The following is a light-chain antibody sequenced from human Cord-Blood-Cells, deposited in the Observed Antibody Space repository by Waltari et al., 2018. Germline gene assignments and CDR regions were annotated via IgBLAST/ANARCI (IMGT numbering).Light chain of an antibody. J-gene: IGLJ2*01. Sequence: QSALTQPRSVSGSPGQSFTISCTGTSSDVGGYNYVSWYQQHPGKAPKLMIYDVSKRPSGVPDRFSGSKSGNTASLTISGLQAEDEADYYRCSYAGSYTVVFGGGTKLTVL. V-gene: IGLV2-11*01. CDR3: CSYAGSYTVV. CDR1: SSDVGGYNY. CDR2: DVS.